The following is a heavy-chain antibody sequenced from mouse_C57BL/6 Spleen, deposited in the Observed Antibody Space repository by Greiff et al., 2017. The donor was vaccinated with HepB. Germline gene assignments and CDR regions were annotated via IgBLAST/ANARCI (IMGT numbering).Heavy chain of an antibody. CDR1: GYTFTSYW. CDR3: ARTDYGSSYDWYFDV. V-gene: IGHV1-7*01. D-gene: IGHD1-1*01. J-gene: IGHJ1*03. CDR2: INPSSGYT. Sequence: QVQLKESGAELAKPGASVKLSCKASGYTFTSYWMHWVKQRPGQGLEWIGYINPSSGYTKYNQKFKDKATLTADKSSSTAYMQLSSLTYEDSAVYYCARTDYGSSYDWYFDVWGTGTTVTVSS.